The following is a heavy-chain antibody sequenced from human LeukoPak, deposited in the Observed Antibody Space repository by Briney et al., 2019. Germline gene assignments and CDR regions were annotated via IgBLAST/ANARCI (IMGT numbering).Heavy chain of an antibody. CDR2: INQGGST. CDR1: GGSFSGYY. Sequence: PSETLSLTCAVYGGSFSGYYWSWIRQPPGKGLEWIGEINQGGSTNYNPSLKSRVTISADTSKKQFSLKLSSVTAADTAVYYCGRQVPRSRLRWTYQIDYWGQGTLVTVSS. J-gene: IGHJ4*02. D-gene: IGHD4-23*01. CDR3: GRQVPRSRLRWTYQIDY. V-gene: IGHV4-34*01.